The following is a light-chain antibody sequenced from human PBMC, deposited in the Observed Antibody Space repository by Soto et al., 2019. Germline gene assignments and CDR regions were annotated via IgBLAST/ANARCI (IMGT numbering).Light chain of an antibody. CDR3: CSYAGSTTYV. Sequence: QSVLTQPASVSGSPRQSITISCTGTSSDVGSYDLVSWYQQHPGKAPKLIIYDVSKQPSGVSSRFSGSKSGNTASLTISGLQAEDEADYYCCSYAGSTTYVFGNGTKVTVL. J-gene: IGLJ1*01. CDR1: SSDVGSYDL. V-gene: IGLV2-23*02. CDR2: DVS.